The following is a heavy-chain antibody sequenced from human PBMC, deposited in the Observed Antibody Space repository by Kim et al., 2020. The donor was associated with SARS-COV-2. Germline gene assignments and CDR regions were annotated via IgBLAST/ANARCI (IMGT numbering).Heavy chain of an antibody. V-gene: IGHV4-4*07. D-gene: IGHD5-18*01. Sequence: SETLSLTCTVSGGSISSYYWSWIRQPAGKGLEWIGRIYTSGSTNYNPSLKSRVTMSVDTSKNQFSLKLSSVTAADTAVYYCARDARQRGYSYADRNWFDPWGQGTLVTVSS. CDR2: IYTSGST. CDR1: GGSISSYY. J-gene: IGHJ5*02. CDR3: ARDARQRGYSYADRNWFDP.